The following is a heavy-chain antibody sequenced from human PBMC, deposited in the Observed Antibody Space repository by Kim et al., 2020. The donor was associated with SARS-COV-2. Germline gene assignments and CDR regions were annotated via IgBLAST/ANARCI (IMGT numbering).Heavy chain of an antibody. CDR2: IYSGGST. J-gene: IGHJ4*02. CDR3: ASEVAILQAEF. Sequence: GGSLRLSCAASGFTVSSNYMSWVRQAPGKGLEWVSIIYSGGSTYYADSVKGRFTISRHNSKNTLYLQMNSLRAEDTAVYYCASEVAILQAEFWGQGTLVTVSS. D-gene: IGHD6-19*01. V-gene: IGHV3-53*04. CDR1: GFTVSSNY.